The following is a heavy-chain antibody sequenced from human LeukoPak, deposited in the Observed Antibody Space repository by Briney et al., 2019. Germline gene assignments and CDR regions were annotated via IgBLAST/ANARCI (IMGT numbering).Heavy chain of an antibody. D-gene: IGHD6-13*01. CDR1: GFTFSSYT. CDR3: ARGLRGIAAAGTAAY. CDR2: ITSSSIYI. V-gene: IGHV3-21*01. J-gene: IGHJ4*02. Sequence: GGSLRLSCAASGFTFSSYTMNWVRQAPGKGLEWVSSITSSSIYIYYTDSVKGRFTISRDNAKNSLYLQMNSLRAEDTAVYYCARGLRGIAAAGTAAYWGQGTLVTVSS.